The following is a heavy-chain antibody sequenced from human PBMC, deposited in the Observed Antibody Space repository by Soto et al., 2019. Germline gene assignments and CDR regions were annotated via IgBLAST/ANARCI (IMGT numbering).Heavy chain of an antibody. V-gene: IGHV4-34*01. D-gene: IGHD6-6*01. CDR1: GGTFSCYY. J-gene: IGHJ6*02. Sequence: LSLTCAVYGGTFSCYYWSWIRQPPGKGLEWIGEINHSGSTNYNPSLKSRVTISVDTSKNQFSLKLSSVTAADTAVYYCASSARSSSSRGFYYYYYGMDVWGQGTTVTVSS. CDR2: INHSGST. CDR3: ASSARSSSSRGFYYYYYGMDV.